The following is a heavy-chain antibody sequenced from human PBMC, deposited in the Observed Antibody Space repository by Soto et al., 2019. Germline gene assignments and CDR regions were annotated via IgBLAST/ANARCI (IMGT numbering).Heavy chain of an antibody. J-gene: IGHJ4*02. CDR3: AKDSTKFWSTLDY. Sequence: GGSLRLSCAASGFSFRTSGMHWVRQAPGRGLEWVSVISFDGTNKYYAESVRGRFTISRDNSGNRLYLQMNSLRPEDAAVYYCAKDSTKFWSTLDYWGQRTLVTVSS. CDR1: GFSFRTSG. D-gene: IGHD3-3*01. CDR2: ISFDGTNK. V-gene: IGHV3-30*18.